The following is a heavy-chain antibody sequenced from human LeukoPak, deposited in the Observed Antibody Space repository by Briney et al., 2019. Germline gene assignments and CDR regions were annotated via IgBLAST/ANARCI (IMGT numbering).Heavy chain of an antibody. CDR2: IKQDGSEK. J-gene: IGHJ4*02. D-gene: IGHD3-22*01. CDR3: ARDLDYYYDSSGIFDY. CDR1: GFTFSSYA. V-gene: IGHV3-7*01. Sequence: PGGSLRLSCAASGFTFSSYAMNWVRQAPGKGLEWVANIKQDGSEKYYVDSVKGRFTISRDNARNSLYLQMNSLRAEDTAVYYCARDLDYYYDSSGIFDYWGQGTLVTVSS.